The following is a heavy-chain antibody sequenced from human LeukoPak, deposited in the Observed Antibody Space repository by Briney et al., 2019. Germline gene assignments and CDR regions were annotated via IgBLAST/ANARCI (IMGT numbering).Heavy chain of an antibody. CDR2: IYTSGST. D-gene: IGHD1-1*01. CDR3: ARSGWGTGRFGLFDY. V-gene: IGHV4-4*09. J-gene: IGHJ4*02. CDR1: GGSISSYY. Sequence: PSETLSPTCTVSGGSISSYYWSWIRQPPGKRLEWIGYIYTSGSTNYNPSLKSRVTISVDTSKNQFSLKLSSVTAADTAVYYCARSGWGTGRFGLFDYWGQGTLVTVSS.